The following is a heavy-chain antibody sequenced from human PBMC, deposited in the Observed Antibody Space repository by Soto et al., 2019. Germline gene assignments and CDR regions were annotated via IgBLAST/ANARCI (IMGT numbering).Heavy chain of an antibody. V-gene: IGHV3-23*01. D-gene: IGHD3-16*01. CDR2: ISATGGVT. CDR3: AKDRREGGNSAFYFDF. CDR1: GFKFSNYA. J-gene: IGHJ4*02. Sequence: GCSLRLSCAASGFKFSNYAMSWVRQAPGKGLEWVSRISATGGVTYCADSVKGRFTISRDNSHNTLYLQVHSLTAEDAAVYYCAKDRREGGNSAFYFDFCGEGAQVTAS.